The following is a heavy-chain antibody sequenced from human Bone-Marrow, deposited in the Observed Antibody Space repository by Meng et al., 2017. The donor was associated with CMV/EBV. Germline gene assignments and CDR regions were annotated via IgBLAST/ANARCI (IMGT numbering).Heavy chain of an antibody. J-gene: IGHJ4*02. Sequence: ASVKVSCKASGYTFTSYDINWVRQATGQGLEWMGWMNPNSGNTGYAQKFQGRVTITRNTSISTAYMELSSLRSEDTAVYYCARGFGYSSSSDYWSQGNLVTVSS. V-gene: IGHV1-8*03. CDR1: GYTFTSYD. CDR2: MNPNSGNT. CDR3: ARGFGYSSSSDY. D-gene: IGHD6-13*01.